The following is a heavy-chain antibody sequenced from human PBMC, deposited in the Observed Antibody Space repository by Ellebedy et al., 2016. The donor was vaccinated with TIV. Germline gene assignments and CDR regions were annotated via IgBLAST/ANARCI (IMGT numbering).Heavy chain of an antibody. D-gene: IGHD3-3*01. V-gene: IGHV1-18*01. J-gene: IGHJ5*02. CDR3: ARDGVNWFDP. Sequence: KLQGRVTMTTDTSTSTAYTELRSLRSDDTAVYYCARDGVNWFDPWGQGTLVTVSS.